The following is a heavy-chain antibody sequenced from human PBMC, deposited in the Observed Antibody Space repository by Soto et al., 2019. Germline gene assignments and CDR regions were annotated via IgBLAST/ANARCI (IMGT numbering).Heavy chain of an antibody. CDR2: ISGSGGST. Sequence: PGGSLRLSCAASGFTFSSYAMSWVRQAPGKGLEWVSAISGSGGSTYYADSVKGRFTISRDNSKNTLYLQMNSLRAEDTAVYYCAKEWGGFYGDYNYMDVWGKGTTVTVSS. CDR3: AKEWGGFYGDYNYMDV. V-gene: IGHV3-23*01. CDR1: GFTFSSYA. J-gene: IGHJ6*03. D-gene: IGHD4-17*01.